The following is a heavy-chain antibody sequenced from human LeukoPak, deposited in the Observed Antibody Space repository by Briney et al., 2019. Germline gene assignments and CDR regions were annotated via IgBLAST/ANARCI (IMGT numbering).Heavy chain of an antibody. CDR2: LYYNRST. Sequence: SSGTLSLTFNVSGASIRVSGYHWGWIRQPPGKGLEWIGSLYYNRSTYYNPSLESRVTISLVTSKNQFSLRLTSVTAADTAVYYCVRRDDYVRGTYRGSFDSWGQGALVTVSS. CDR3: VRRDDYVRGTYRGSFDS. CDR1: GASIRVSGYH. D-gene: IGHD3-16*02. V-gene: IGHV4-39*07. J-gene: IGHJ4*02.